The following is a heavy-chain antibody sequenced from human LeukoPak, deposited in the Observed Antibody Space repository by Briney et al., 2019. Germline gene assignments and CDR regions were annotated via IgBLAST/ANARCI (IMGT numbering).Heavy chain of an antibody. Sequence: TSETLSLTCAVYGGSFSGYYWSWIRQPPGKGLEWIGEINHSGSTNYNPSLKSRVTISVDTSKNQFSLKLSSVTAADAAVYYCARGLLPDTFSSGPLVLWGQGTMVAVSS. CDR1: GGSFSGYY. CDR3: ARGLLPDTFSSGPLVL. CDR2: INHSGST. J-gene: IGHJ3*01. V-gene: IGHV4-34*01. D-gene: IGHD6-19*01.